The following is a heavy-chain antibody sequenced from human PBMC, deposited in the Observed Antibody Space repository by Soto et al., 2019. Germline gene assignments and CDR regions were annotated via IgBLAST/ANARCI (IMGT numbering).Heavy chain of an antibody. CDR3: ARASLRAVYAFDI. CDR1: GGSVSSGAYY. CDR2: IYYSGST. D-gene: IGHD1-20*01. J-gene: IGHJ3*02. Sequence: QVQLQESDAGLVKASQTLSLTCTVSGGSVSSGAYYWTWIRQRPGKGLEWIGYIYYSGSTYYSPSLRSRLSIPLDTSKNQFPRRLSSVTAANTPMYYCARASLRAVYAFDIGGKGTMVPVSS. V-gene: IGHV4-31*03.